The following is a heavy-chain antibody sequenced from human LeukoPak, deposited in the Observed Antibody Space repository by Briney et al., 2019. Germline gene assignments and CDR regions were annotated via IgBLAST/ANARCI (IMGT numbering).Heavy chain of an antibody. Sequence: ASVKVSCKASGYTFTGYYMHWVRQAPGQGLEWMGWINPNSGGTNYAQKFQGRVTMTRDTSIGTAYMELSRLRSDDTAVYYCARFVVVPAAIADYFDYWGQGTLVTVSS. CDR1: GYTFTGYY. CDR2: INPNSGGT. D-gene: IGHD2-2*02. J-gene: IGHJ4*02. CDR3: ARFVVVPAAIADYFDY. V-gene: IGHV1-2*02.